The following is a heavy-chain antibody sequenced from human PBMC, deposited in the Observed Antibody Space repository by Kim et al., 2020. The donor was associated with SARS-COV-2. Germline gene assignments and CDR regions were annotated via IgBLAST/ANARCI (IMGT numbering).Heavy chain of an antibody. J-gene: IGHJ5*02. CDR1: GGSISSGGYY. V-gene: IGHV4-31*03. CDR3: ARYRTSTSNDILTGYYRGLDKNWFDP. Sequence: SETLSLTCTVSGGSISSGGYYWSWIRQHPGKGLEWIGYIYYSGSTYYNPSLKSRVTISVDTSKNQFSLKLSSVTAAGTAVYYCARYRTSTSNDILTGYYRGLDKNWFDPWGQGTLVTVSS. D-gene: IGHD3-9*01. CDR2: IYYSGST.